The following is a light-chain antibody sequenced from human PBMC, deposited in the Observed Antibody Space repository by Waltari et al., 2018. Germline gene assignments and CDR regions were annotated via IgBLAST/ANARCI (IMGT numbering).Light chain of an antibody. CDR2: RDT. CDR1: VFGDTS. J-gene: IGLJ3*02. V-gene: IGLV3-25*03. Sequence: SSDLTPTPSISVSPGHTAILPCSGAVFGDTSIYWFHKNSGQAPFAVIRRDTGRPPESPAGFPGSDSRTTATLTIIGVQPEDEADYYCQTVDDTNNYVLFGGGTKLTVL. CDR3: QTVDDTNNYVL.